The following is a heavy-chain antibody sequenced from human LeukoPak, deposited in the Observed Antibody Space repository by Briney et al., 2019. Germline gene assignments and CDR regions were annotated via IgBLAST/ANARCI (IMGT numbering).Heavy chain of an antibody. CDR3: AHISSSWPDY. J-gene: IGHJ4*02. D-gene: IGHD6-13*01. V-gene: IGHV3-23*01. CDR2: ISGSGGST. Sequence: GGSLRLSCAASGFTFSDHYMDWVRQAPGKGLEWVSAISGSGGSTYYADSVKGRFTISRDNSKNTLYLQMNSLRAEDTAVYYCAHISSSWPDYWGQGTLVTVSS. CDR1: GFTFSDHY.